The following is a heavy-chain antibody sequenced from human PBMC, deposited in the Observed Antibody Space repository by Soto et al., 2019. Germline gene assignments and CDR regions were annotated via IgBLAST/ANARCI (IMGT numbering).Heavy chain of an antibody. CDR3: ARGERQQQRDY. CDR1: GDSISSDKW. CDR2: IHHSENS. V-gene: IGHV4-4*02. D-gene: IGHD6-13*01. J-gene: IGHJ4*02. Sequence: QVQLHEAGPGLVKPSGTLSLPCAFSGDSISSDKWWSWVRQPPGKGLEGIGEIHHSENSNYNPSLKTRVIISVDKSKNQFSLKRSSVTDADTAVYSCARGERQQQRDYWGQGTLVTVSS.